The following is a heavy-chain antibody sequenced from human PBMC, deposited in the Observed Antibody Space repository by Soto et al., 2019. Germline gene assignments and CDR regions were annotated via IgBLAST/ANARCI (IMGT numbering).Heavy chain of an antibody. J-gene: IGHJ4*02. CDR2: INPYNGKT. Sequence: QVQLTQSGAEVKKPGASVRVSCKTSGYTFTNYGINWVRQAPGQGLEWMGWINPYNGKTSSAQRLQGRVSMTPDTSTSAAYMDLRSLRSDDTAVYYCARGSGPVDFASWGQGTLVTVSS. CDR1: GYTFTNYG. CDR3: ARGSGPVDFAS. D-gene: IGHD6-25*01. V-gene: IGHV1-18*01.